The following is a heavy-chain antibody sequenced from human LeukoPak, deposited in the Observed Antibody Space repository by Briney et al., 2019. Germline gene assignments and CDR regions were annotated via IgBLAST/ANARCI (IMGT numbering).Heavy chain of an antibody. J-gene: IGHJ4*02. V-gene: IGHV3-74*01. Sequence: GGSLRLSCAASGFTISTYWMHWARQAPGKGLVWVSRINRDGSSTNYADSVKGRFTISRDNAKNTLYLQMNSLRAEDTAVYYCATDRSYSLDYWDQGTLVTVSS. CDR2: INRDGSST. D-gene: IGHD1-26*01. CDR1: GFTISTYW. CDR3: ATDRSYSLDY.